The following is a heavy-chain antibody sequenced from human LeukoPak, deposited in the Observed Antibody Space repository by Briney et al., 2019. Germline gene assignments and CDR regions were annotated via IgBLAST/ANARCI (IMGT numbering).Heavy chain of an antibody. J-gene: IGHJ4*02. CDR1: GFSFRTHW. CDR2: IKGDETVI. D-gene: IGHD6-13*01. CDR3: ARGITAEESVAIDY. V-gene: IGHV3-74*01. Sequence: GGSVRLSCAASGFSFRTHWMYWVRQAPGTGLMWVSRIKGDETVIRYADSVKGRFTIYRDNARNTVFLQMNSLGVEDTAVYYCARGITAEESVAIDYWGQGTLVTVSS.